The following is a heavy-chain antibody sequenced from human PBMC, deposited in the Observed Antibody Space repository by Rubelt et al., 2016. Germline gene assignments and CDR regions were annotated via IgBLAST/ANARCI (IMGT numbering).Heavy chain of an antibody. CDR2: FDPEDGET. D-gene: IGHD1-26*01. V-gene: IGHV1-24*01. CDR3: ARFPPGGGATRY. CDR1: GYTLTELS. J-gene: IGHJ4*02. Sequence: QVQLVQSGAEVKKPGASVKVSCKVSGYTLTELSMHWVRQAPGKGLEWMGGFDPEDGETIYAQKFQGRVTMTEDTSTSTAYMELRSLRSDDTAVYYCARFPPGGGATRYWGQGTLVTVSS.